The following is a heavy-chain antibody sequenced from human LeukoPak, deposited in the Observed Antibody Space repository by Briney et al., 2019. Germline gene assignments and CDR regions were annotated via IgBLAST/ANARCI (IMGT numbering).Heavy chain of an antibody. CDR1: GGSISSYY. J-gene: IGHJ4*02. Sequence: SETLSLTCTVSGGSISSYYWIWIRQPPGKGLEWIGYIYYSGSTNYNPSLKSRVTISVDTSKNQFSLKLSSVTAADTAVYYCARHGITYYYDSSGPFDYWGQGTLVTVSS. CDR2: IYYSGST. D-gene: IGHD3-22*01. CDR3: ARHGITYYYDSSGPFDY. V-gene: IGHV4-59*08.